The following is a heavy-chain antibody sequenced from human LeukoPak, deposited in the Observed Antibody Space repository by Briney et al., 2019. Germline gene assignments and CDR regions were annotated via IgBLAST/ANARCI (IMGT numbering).Heavy chain of an antibody. D-gene: IGHD3-22*01. Sequence: DSVKGRFTISRDNSKNTLYLQMNSLRAEDTAVYYCAKDRDSSGYYRDFDYWGQGTLVTVSS. V-gene: IGHV3-30*02. J-gene: IGHJ4*02. CDR3: AKDRDSSGYYRDFDY.